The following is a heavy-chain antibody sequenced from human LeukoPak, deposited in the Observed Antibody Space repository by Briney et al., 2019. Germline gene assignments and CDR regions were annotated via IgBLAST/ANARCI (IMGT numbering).Heavy chain of an antibody. Sequence: SETLSLTCTVSSGSISSGDYYWSWIRQPPGKGLEWIGYISSSGTTYYNPSLRSRITISVDSSKSQFSLNLSSVTASDMAVYYCAGVGNGGYGGFDYWGQGTLVTVSS. D-gene: IGHD5-12*01. CDR3: AGVGNGGYGGFDY. CDR2: ISSSGTT. V-gene: IGHV4-30-4*01. J-gene: IGHJ4*02. CDR1: SGSISSGDYY.